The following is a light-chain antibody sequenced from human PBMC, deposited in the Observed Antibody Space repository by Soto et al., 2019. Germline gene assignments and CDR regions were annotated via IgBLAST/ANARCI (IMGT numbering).Light chain of an antibody. V-gene: IGKV1-39*01. CDR2: VAS. CDR3: QQSYGTPIT. J-gene: IGKJ5*01. Sequence: DIQMAQSPSTLSASVGDRVTITCRASQSIGPWLAWYQQKPGKAPNLLIYVASSLQSEVPSRFSGSGSGTDFTLTITSLQPEDFATYYCQQSYGTPITFGQGTRLEMK. CDR1: QSIGPW.